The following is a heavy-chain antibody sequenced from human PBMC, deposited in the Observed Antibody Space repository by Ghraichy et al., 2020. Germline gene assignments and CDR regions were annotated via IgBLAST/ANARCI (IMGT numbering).Heavy chain of an antibody. D-gene: IGHD6-13*01. V-gene: IGHV4-59*01. CDR3: ARVSGYSSLPDY. CDR1: GGSLSTYY. CDR2: IYYSGST. Sequence: SETLSLTCTVSGGSLSTYYWSWIRQPPGKVLEWIAYIYYSGSTNYNPSLKSRVTISVDTSKNQFSLKLRSVTAGDTAVYYCARVSGYSSLPDYWGQGTLVTVSS. J-gene: IGHJ4*02.